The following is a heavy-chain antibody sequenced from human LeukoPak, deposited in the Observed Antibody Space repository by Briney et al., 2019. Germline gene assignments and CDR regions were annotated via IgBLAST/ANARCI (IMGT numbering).Heavy chain of an antibody. CDR2: IYHSGST. V-gene: IGHV4-38-2*01. J-gene: IGHJ3*02. D-gene: IGHD2-8*01. CDR3: ARVLGYCTNGVCVGAFDI. Sequence: SETLSLTCAVSGYSISSGYYWGWIRQPPGKGLEWIGSIYHSGSTYYNPSLKSRVTISVDTSKNQFSLNLSSVTAADTAVYYCARVLGYCTNGVCVGAFDIWGQGTMVTVSS. CDR1: GYSISSGYY.